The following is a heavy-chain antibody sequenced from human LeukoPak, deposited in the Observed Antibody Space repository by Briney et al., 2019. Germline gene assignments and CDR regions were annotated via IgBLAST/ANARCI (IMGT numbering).Heavy chain of an antibody. D-gene: IGHD2-15*01. J-gene: IGHJ4*02. CDR2: IQNDESNK. CDR1: GFTFRTYG. CDR3: AKVIGGSSAWYARGFDY. Sequence: GGSLRLSCAASGFTFRTYGMHWVRQAPGKGLEWVAFIQNDESNKYYADSVKGRFTISRDNSKNTLYLQMNSLRAEDTAVYFCAKVIGGSSAWYARGFDYWGQGTLVTVSS. V-gene: IGHV3-30*02.